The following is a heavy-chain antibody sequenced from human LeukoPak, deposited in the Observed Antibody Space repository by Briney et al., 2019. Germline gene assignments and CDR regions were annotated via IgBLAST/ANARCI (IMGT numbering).Heavy chain of an antibody. D-gene: IGHD6-13*01. CDR2: IYYSGST. Sequence: PSETLSLTCTVSGGSISSYYWSWIRQPPGKGLEWIGYIYYSGSTNYNPSLKSRVTISVDTSKNQFSLKLSSVTAADTAVYYCASSSSSWYGSSYNWFDPWGQGTLVTVSS. CDR3: ASSSSSWYGSSYNWFDP. CDR1: GGSISSYY. V-gene: IGHV4-59*01. J-gene: IGHJ5*02.